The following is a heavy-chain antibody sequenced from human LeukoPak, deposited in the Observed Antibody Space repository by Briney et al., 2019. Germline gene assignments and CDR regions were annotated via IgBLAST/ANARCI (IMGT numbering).Heavy chain of an antibody. CDR2: VSYSGST. CDR3: ARGDDYKSTLFDY. V-gene: IGHV4-59*01. J-gene: IGHJ4*02. Sequence: PSETLSLTCTVSGGSISSYYWSWIRQPPGKGLEWIGYVSYSGSTNYNPSLKSRVTISLDTSKNQFSLKLTSASAADTAVYYCARGDDYKSTLFDYWGQGTLVTVSS. CDR1: GGSISSYY. D-gene: IGHD5-12*01.